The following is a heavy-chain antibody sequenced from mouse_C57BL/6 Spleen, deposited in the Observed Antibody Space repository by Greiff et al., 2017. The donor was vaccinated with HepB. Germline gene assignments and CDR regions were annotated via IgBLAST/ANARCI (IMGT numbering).Heavy chain of an antibody. CDR1: GYTFTSYW. V-gene: IGHV1-64*01. Sequence: QVQLQQPGAELVKPGASVKLSCKASGYTFTSYWMHWVKLRPGQGLEWIGMIHPNSGSTNYNEKFKSKATLTVDKSSSTAYMQLSSLTSEDSAVYYCARGGYYGSSYGYWGQGTTLTVSS. CDR3: ARGGYYGSSYGY. CDR2: IHPNSGST. J-gene: IGHJ2*01. D-gene: IGHD1-1*01.